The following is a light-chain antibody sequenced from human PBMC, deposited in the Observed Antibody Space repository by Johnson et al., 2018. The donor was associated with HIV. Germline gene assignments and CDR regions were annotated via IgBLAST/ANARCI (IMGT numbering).Light chain of an antibody. CDR1: SSNIGNKD. J-gene: IGLJ1*01. CDR3: GTWDLSLNAYV. CDR2: ENN. Sequence: QSVLTQPPSVSAAPGQKVTVSCSGSSSNIGNKDVSWYQQLPGAAPKLLIYENNKRPSGIPDRFSGSKSGTSATLGITGLQTGDEADYFCGTWDLSLNAYVFGPGTKVTVL. V-gene: IGLV1-51*02.